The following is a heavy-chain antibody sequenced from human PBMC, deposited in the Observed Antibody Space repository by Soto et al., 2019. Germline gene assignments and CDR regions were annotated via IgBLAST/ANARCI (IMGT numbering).Heavy chain of an antibody. Sequence: QVQLQESGPGLLKPTQTLSLTCTVSGDSVYSRPHSWTWIRQLPDKGLEYIGYIFYSGTTCYNPSLKDRVTISLDTSKNQFYLSLTSVTAADTAVYYCAGPTSYFEYWGQGTLVNVSS. V-gene: IGHV4-31*03. CDR3: AGPTSYFEY. CDR1: GDSVYSRPHS. CDR2: IFYSGTT. J-gene: IGHJ4*02.